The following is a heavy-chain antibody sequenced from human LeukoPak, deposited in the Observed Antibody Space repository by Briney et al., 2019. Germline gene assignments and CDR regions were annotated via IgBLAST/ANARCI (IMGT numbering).Heavy chain of an antibody. D-gene: IGHD1-14*01. CDR2: INDNSHYI. CDR3: VTGPWQPGPVEDY. J-gene: IGHJ4*02. CDR1: GITFSSYS. V-gene: IGHV3-21*01. Sequence: PGGSLRLSCAASGITFSSYSMNWVRQAPGKGLEWVSSINDNSHYIYYADSVKGRITTSRDNAKNSLYLQMNSLRVEDTAVYYCVTGPWQPGPVEDYWGQGTLVTVSS.